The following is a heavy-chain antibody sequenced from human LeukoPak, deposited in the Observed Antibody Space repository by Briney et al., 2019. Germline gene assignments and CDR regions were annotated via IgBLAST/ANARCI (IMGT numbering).Heavy chain of an antibody. J-gene: IGHJ3*01. CDR3: ARDMSTAVTPISYAFDV. CDR2: INPNGGRT. Sequence: ASVEVSCKASENTFTNYYMHWVRQVPGQGLEWLGIINPNGGRTAYAQNFQGRVSMTRDTSTTTVYMELSSLRSDDTAVYYCARDMSTAVTPISYAFDVWGQGTMVTVSS. D-gene: IGHD4-23*01. V-gene: IGHV1-46*01. CDR1: ENTFTNYY.